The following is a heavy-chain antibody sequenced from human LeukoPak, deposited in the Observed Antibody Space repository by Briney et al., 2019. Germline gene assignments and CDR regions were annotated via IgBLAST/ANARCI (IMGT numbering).Heavy chain of an antibody. V-gene: IGHV4-39*01. J-gene: IGHJ4*02. D-gene: IGHD3-3*01. Sequence: NPSETLSLTCTVSGGSTSSSSYYWGWIRQPPGKGLEWIGNMYYSGSTYYNPSLKSRVTISVDTSKNQFSLKLNSVTAADTAVYYCARLTRASFGVAIGSLDYWGQGTLVTVSS. CDR3: ARLTRASFGVAIGSLDY. CDR2: MYYSGST. CDR1: GGSTSSSSYY.